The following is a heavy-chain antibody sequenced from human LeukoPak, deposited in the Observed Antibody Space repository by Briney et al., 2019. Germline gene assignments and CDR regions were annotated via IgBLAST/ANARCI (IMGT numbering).Heavy chain of an antibody. CDR3: ARDYYDSSGYYPQALDY. Sequence: GASVKVSCKASGYTFTSYYMHWVRQAPGQGLEWMGIINPSGGSTSYAQKFQGRVTMTRDMSTSTVYMELGSLRSEDTAVYYCARDYYDSSGYYPQALDYWGQGTLVTVSS. D-gene: IGHD3-22*01. CDR2: INPSGGST. CDR1: GYTFTSYY. V-gene: IGHV1-46*01. J-gene: IGHJ4*02.